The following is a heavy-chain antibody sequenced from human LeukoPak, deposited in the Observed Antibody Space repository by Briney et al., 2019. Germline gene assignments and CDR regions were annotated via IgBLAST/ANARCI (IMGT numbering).Heavy chain of an antibody. J-gene: IGHJ4*02. CDR1: GFTFSSYA. V-gene: IGHV3-30-3*01. Sequence: GGSLRLFCAASGFTFSSYAMHWVRQAPGRGLEWVAVISYDGSNKYYADSVKGRFTISRDNSKNTLYLQMNSLRAEDTAVYYCARDASVYSGSLPPFDYWGQGTLVTVSS. CDR3: ARDASVYSGSLPPFDY. CDR2: ISYDGSNK. D-gene: IGHD1-26*01.